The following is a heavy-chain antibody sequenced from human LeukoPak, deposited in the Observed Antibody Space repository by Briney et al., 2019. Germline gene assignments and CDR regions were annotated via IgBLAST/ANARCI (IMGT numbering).Heavy chain of an antibody. Sequence: ASVKVSCKASGYTFTNYYMHWVRQAPGQGLEWMGVIDPSAGSTTYAQKFQGRVTMTRDTATSTVYMELSSLRSDDTAVYYCARAHYASSNIKVPFDVWGKGTTVTVSS. D-gene: IGHD3-22*01. CDR2: IDPSAGST. J-gene: IGHJ6*04. CDR3: ARAHYASSNIKVPFDV. V-gene: IGHV1-46*01. CDR1: GYTFTNYY.